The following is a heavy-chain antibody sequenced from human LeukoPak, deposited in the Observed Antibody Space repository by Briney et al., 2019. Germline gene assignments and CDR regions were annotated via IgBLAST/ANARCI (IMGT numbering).Heavy chain of an antibody. V-gene: IGHV4-61*02. D-gene: IGHD1-26*01. CDR1: GGSISSGSYY. CDR3: ARGGMDWFDP. CDR2: IYTSGST. Sequence: PSETLSLTCTVSGGSISSGSYYWSWIRQPAGKELEWIGRIYTSGSTKYNPSLKSRVTISVDTSKNQFSLKVFSVTAADTAVYYCARGGMDWFDPWGQGTLVTVSS. J-gene: IGHJ5*02.